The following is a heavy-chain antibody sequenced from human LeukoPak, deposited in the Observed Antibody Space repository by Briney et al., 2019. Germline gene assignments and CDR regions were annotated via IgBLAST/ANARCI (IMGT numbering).Heavy chain of an antibody. CDR3: ARLFHPALSGNYPFDY. V-gene: IGHV4-39*07. D-gene: IGHD1-26*01. CDR2: IYDSGST. CDR1: GGSIRSSYYY. Sequence: SETLSLTCTVSGGSIRSSYYYWGWIRQPPGKGLEWIGSIYDSGSTYYNPSLKSRVTISVDTSKNQFSLKLNSVTAADTAMYYCARLFHPALSGNYPFDYWGQGTLVTVSS. J-gene: IGHJ4*02.